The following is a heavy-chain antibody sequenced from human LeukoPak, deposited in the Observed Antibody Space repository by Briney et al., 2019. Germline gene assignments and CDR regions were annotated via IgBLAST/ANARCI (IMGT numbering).Heavy chain of an antibody. CDR1: GFTFDDYG. CDR2: INWNGGST. J-gene: IGHJ4*02. Sequence: PGGSLRLSCAASGFTFDDYGMSWVRQAPGKGLEWVSGINWNGGSTGYADSVKGRFTISRDNAKNSLYLQMNSLRAEDTALYHCARGGVSSSSIPYFGYWGQGTLVTVSS. CDR3: ARGGVSSSSIPYFGY. V-gene: IGHV3-20*01. D-gene: IGHD6-6*01.